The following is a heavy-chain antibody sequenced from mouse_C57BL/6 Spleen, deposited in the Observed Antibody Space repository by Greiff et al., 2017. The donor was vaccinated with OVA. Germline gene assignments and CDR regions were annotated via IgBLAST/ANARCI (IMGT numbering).Heavy chain of an antibody. Sequence: QVQLQQPGAELVKPGASVKMSCKASGYTFTSYWITWVKQRPGQGLEWIGDIYPGSGSTNYNEKFKSKATLTVDTSSSTAYMQLSSLTSEDSAVYYCARRGLRAYYFDCWGQGTTLTVSS. CDR2: IYPGSGST. CDR3: ARRGLRAYYFDC. V-gene: IGHV1-55*01. D-gene: IGHD2-2*01. CDR1: GYTFTSYW. J-gene: IGHJ2*01.